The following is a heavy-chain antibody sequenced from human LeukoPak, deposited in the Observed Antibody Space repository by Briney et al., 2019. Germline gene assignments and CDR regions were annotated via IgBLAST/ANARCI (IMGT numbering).Heavy chain of an antibody. CDR1: GGTFSSYA. D-gene: IGHD1-26*01. J-gene: IGHJ4*02. CDR3: ARGSGSYPFDY. Sequence: VKVSCKASGGTFSSYAISWVRQAPGQGLEWMGRIIPILGIANYAQKFQCRVTITADKSTSTAYMELSSLRSEDTAVYYCARGSGSYPFDYWGQGTLVTVSS. V-gene: IGHV1-69*04. CDR2: IIPILGIA.